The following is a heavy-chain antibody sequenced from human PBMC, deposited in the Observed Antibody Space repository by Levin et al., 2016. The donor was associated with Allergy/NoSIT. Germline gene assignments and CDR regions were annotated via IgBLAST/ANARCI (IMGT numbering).Heavy chain of an antibody. CDR3: VRDIEGSGINDY. V-gene: IGHV1-18*01. D-gene: IGHD1-26*01. CDR2: INPDNGYT. J-gene: IGHJ4*02. Sequence: WVRQAPGQGLEWLVWINPDNGYTDYAQKVQGRLTVTTDASTNTAYMELRSLRSDDTAVYYCVRDIEGSGINDYWGQGTLVTVSS.